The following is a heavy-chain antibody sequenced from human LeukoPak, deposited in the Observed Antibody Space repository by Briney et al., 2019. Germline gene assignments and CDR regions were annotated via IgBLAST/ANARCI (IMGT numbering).Heavy chain of an antibody. D-gene: IGHD3-3*01. V-gene: IGHV4-59*01. Sequence: PSETLSLTCTVSGGSISSYYWSWIRQPPGKGLEWIGYIYYSGSTNYNPSLKSRVTISVDTSKNQFSLKLSSVTAADTAVYYCARAPIDYDFWSGYLDIRGQGTMVTVSS. J-gene: IGHJ3*02. CDR2: IYYSGST. CDR1: GGSISSYY. CDR3: ARAPIDYDFWSGYLDI.